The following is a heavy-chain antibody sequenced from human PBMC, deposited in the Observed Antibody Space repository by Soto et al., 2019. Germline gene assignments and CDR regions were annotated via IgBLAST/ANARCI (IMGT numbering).Heavy chain of an antibody. D-gene: IGHD5-18*01. Sequence: PGGSLRLSCAASGFTFSSYGMHWVRQAPGKGLEWVAAISYDGSNKYYADSVKGRFTISRDNSKNTLYLQMNSLRAEDTAVYYCANLPVVTAMGWGQDYWGQGTLVTVSS. J-gene: IGHJ4*02. CDR1: GFTFSSYG. CDR2: ISYDGSNK. V-gene: IGHV3-30*18. CDR3: ANLPVVTAMGWGQDY.